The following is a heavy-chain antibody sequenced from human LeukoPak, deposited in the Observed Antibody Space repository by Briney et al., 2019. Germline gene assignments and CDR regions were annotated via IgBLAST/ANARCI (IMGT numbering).Heavy chain of an antibody. D-gene: IGHD3-9*01. CDR3: ARLRKGRYFDYSFDY. Sequence: SQTLSLTCTVSGGSVSSTTHYWGWIRQPPGGGLEWIATVYYTGSTYCNPSLKGRGTMSVGTSKNQFSLTMTSVTAADTAVYYCARLRKGRYFDYSFDYWGQGTLATVSS. CDR2: VYYTGST. V-gene: IGHV4-39*01. J-gene: IGHJ4*02. CDR1: GGSVSSTTHY.